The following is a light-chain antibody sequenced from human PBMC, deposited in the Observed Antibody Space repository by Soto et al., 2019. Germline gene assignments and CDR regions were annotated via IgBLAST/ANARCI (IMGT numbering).Light chain of an antibody. CDR3: QQYNSYPET. CDR1: QSISSW. Sequence: DIQMTQSPSTLSASVGVRVTITCRASQSISSWLAWYQQKPGKAPKLLIYDASSLESGVPSRFSGSGDGTEFTLTISSLQPDDFATYYCQQYNSYPETFGQGTKVEIK. V-gene: IGKV1-5*01. J-gene: IGKJ1*01. CDR2: DAS.